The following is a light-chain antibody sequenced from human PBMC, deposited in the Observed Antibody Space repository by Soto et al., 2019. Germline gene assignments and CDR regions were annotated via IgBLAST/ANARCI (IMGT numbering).Light chain of an antibody. CDR2: DVS. Sequence: QCALTQPASVSGSPGRSITISCPGTSSDVGGYNYVSWYQQHPGKAPKLMIYDVSNRPSGVSNRFSGSKSGNTASLTISGLQAEDEADYYCSSYTSSSTLYVFGTGTKVTV. J-gene: IGLJ1*01. V-gene: IGLV2-14*01. CDR3: SSYTSSSTLYV. CDR1: SSDVGGYNY.